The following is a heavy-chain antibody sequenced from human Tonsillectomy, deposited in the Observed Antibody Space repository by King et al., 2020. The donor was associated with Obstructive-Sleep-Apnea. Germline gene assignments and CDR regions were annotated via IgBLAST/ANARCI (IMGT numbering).Heavy chain of an antibody. Sequence: VQLVESGGGLVRPGRSLRLSCAASGFTFDDYAMHWVRQAPGKGLEWVSGISWNSGNIGYADSVKGRFTISRDNAKNSLYLQMNSLRAEDTALFYCAKESLIRGTTTRNDAFDVWGQGTVVTVSS. V-gene: IGHV3-9*01. D-gene: IGHD1-26*01. CDR1: GFTFDDYA. CDR2: ISWNSGNI. CDR3: AKESLIRGTTTRNDAFDV. J-gene: IGHJ3*01.